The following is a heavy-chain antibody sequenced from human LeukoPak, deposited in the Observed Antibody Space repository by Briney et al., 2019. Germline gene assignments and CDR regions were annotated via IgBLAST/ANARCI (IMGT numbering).Heavy chain of an antibody. D-gene: IGHD2-2*01. V-gene: IGHV3-53*01. J-gene: IGHJ4*02. Sequence: GGSLRLSCAASGFTVSSNYMSWVRQAPGKGLEWVSVIYSGGSTYYADSVKGRFTISRDNSKNTLYLQMNSLRAEDTAVYYCAKIVDCSSTSCRWGQGTLVTVSS. CDR1: GFTVSSNY. CDR3: AKIVDCSSTSCR. CDR2: IYSGGST.